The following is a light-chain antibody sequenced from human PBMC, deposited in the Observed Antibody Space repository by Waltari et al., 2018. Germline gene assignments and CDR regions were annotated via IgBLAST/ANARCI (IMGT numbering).Light chain of an antibody. J-gene: IGKJ1*01. CDR2: GAY. CDR3: HQYGVSTWT. Sequence: EIVLTQSPGTLFLSQGERATLSCRASQNINSNYLAWYQQKPGQATRLLIYGAYSRATDIPDSFSGSGSGTDFTLTISRLEPEDFAVYYCHQYGVSTWTFGQGTKLEIK. V-gene: IGKV3-20*01. CDR1: QNINSNY.